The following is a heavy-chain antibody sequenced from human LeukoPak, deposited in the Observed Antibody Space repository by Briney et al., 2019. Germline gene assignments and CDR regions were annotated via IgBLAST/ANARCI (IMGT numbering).Heavy chain of an antibody. CDR2: LYYSEST. Sequence: SETLSLTCTVSGGALSCGDHYWSWTRQPPGKGLKCIATLYYSESTYYNPSLRSRVTISVDTSKNQFSLELISVTAADTSVYYCARHGPRGAARPDYYYYYMDVWGKGTTVTVSS. V-gene: IGHV4-39*01. CDR3: ARHGPRGAARPDYYYYYMDV. D-gene: IGHD6-6*01. J-gene: IGHJ6*03. CDR1: GGALSCGDHY.